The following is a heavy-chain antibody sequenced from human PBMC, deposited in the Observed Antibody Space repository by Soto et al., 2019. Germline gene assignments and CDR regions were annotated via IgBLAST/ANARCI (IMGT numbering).Heavy chain of an antibody. D-gene: IGHD5-12*01. CDR2: TYYRSKWYY. CDR1: GDSVSSNSVV. V-gene: IGHV6-1*01. J-gene: IGHJ6*02. CDR3: ASTRRDGYNNYYYYYGMDV. Sequence: SQTLSLTCAISGDSVSSNSVVWNWIRQSPSRGLEWLGRTYYRSKWYYEYAVSVKSRIAINPDTSKNQFSLQLNSVTPEDTAVYYCASTRRDGYNNYYYYYGMDVWGQGTTVTVSS.